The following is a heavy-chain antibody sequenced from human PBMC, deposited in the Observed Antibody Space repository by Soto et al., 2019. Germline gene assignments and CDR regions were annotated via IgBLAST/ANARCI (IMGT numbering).Heavy chain of an antibody. CDR3: VRGCGTSNCPYYLDV. CDR1: GFTFSTYW. D-gene: IGHD1-1*01. CDR2: IKQDGSDL. Sequence: EVQLVESGGGLVQPGGSLRLSCEASGFTFSTYWMSWVRQAPGKGLEWVATIKQDGSDLYYVDSVRGRFTISRDNAESSLYLQMRSLRAEDTAVYYCVRGCGTSNCPYYLDVWGKATTVIVSS. V-gene: IGHV3-7*01. J-gene: IGHJ6*03.